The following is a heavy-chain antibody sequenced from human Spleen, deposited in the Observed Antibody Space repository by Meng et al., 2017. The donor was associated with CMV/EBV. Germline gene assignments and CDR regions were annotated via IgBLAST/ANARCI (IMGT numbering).Heavy chain of an antibody. V-gene: IGHV4-59*01. D-gene: IGHD6-13*01. CDR2: MKYSGNT. CDR3: ARDRTSIWYMETNNWFDP. Sequence: SETLSLTCTVSGGSITDDYWNWIRQSPGKGLEWIGNMKYSGNTNYNPALESRVIVSLDTSKNQFSLRLRSMTAADTAVYYCARDRTSIWYMETNNWFDPWGQGTLVTVSS. J-gene: IGHJ5*02. CDR1: GGSITDDY.